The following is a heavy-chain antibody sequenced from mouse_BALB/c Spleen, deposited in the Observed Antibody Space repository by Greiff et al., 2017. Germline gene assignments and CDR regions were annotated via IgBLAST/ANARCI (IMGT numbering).Heavy chain of an antibody. J-gene: IGHJ4*01. V-gene: IGHV1S29*02. D-gene: IGHD4-1*01. CDR3: ASGTGMDY. Sequence: VQLQQSGPELVKPGASVKISCKASGYTFTDYNMHWVKQSHGKSLEWIGYIYPYNGGTGYNQKFKSKATLTVDNSSSTAYMELRSLTSEDSAVYYCASGTGMDYWGQGTSVTVSS. CDR2: IYPYNGGT. CDR1: GYTFTDYN.